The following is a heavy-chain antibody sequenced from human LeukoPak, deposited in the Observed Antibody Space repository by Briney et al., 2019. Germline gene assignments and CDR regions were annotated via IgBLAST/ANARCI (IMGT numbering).Heavy chain of an antibody. CDR2: ISSSSSYI. Sequence: GGSLRLSCAASGFTFSSYSMNWVRQAPGKGLEWVSSISSSSSYIYYADSVKGRFTISRHNAKNSLFLQMNSLRAEDSAVYYCARDGSGYSDPVDYWGQGTLVTVSS. J-gene: IGHJ4*02. D-gene: IGHD3-22*01. CDR1: GFTFSSYS. CDR3: ARDGSGYSDPVDY. V-gene: IGHV3-21*01.